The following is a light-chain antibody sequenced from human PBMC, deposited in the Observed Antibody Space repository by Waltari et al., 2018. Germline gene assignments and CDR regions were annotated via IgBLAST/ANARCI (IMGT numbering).Light chain of an antibody. CDR3: GARDSSLFIVL. CDR1: SSDIGGNY. V-gene: IGLV1-51*01. Sequence: QSVLTQPPSVSAAPGQKVTIPCSGSSSDIGGNYFSLYQQRPGTAPKLLIYDNNKRPSGISDRFSASKSGTSATLVITGLQTGDEADYYCGARDSSLFIVLFGGGTKLTVL. J-gene: IGLJ2*01. CDR2: DNN.